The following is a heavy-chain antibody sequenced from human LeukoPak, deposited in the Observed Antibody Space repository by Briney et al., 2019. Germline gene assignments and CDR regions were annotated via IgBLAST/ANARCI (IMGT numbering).Heavy chain of an antibody. Sequence: GGSLRLSCAASGFTFSSYAMSWVRQAPGKGLEWVSVVYRGGNTYYTDSVKGRFTISRDNSKNTLYLQMNSLRAEDTAVYFCARDGLGTTGVYFDYWGQGTLVAVSS. V-gene: IGHV3-66*01. CDR2: VYRGGNT. CDR1: GFTFSSYA. CDR3: ARDGLGTTGVYFDY. J-gene: IGHJ4*02. D-gene: IGHD4-23*01.